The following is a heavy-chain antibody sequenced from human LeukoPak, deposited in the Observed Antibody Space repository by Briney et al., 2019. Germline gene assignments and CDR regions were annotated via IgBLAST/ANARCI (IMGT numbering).Heavy chain of an antibody. CDR2: ISAYNHNT. CDR3: ARDLMYCDTMSCYDGDFDY. V-gene: IGHV1-18*01. Sequence: GASVKVSCKASGGTFSSYVITWVRQAPGQGLEWMGWISAYNHNTNYAQKFQGRVTMTIDTSTTTVYMELRSLRSDDTAIYCARDLMYCDTMSCYDGDFDYWGQGTPVTVSS. D-gene: IGHD2-2*01. CDR1: GGTFSSYV. J-gene: IGHJ4*02.